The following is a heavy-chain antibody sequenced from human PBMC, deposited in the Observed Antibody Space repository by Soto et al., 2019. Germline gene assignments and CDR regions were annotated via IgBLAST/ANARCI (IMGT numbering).Heavy chain of an antibody. V-gene: IGHV2-5*02. J-gene: IGHJ4*02. CDR3: AHRFDWYYFDY. CDR1: GFSLSTTEVG. Sequence: TLVNPTQTLTLTCTFSGFSLSTTEVGVGWIRQPPGKALEWLALIYWDDDKRYSPSLKSRLTITKDTSKNQVVLRMTNMDPVDTATYYCAHRFDWYYFDYWGQGTLVTVSS. D-gene: IGHD3-9*01. CDR2: IYWDDDK.